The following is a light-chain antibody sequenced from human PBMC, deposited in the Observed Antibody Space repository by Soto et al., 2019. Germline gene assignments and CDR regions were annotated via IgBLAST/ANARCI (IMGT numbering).Light chain of an antibody. V-gene: IGKV3-20*01. CDR1: QRISSSY. CDR3: QLYGSSPFT. CDR2: DAS. J-gene: IGKJ3*01. Sequence: EIVLTQSPGTLSLSPGERATLSCRASQRISSSYLAWYQHTPGQAPRLLIYDASSRATGIPDRFSGSGSGTDFTLTISRLEPEDFAVYYCQLYGSSPFTFGPGTKVDIK.